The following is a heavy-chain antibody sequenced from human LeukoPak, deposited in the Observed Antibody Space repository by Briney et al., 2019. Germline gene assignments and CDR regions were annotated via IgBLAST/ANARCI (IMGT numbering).Heavy chain of an antibody. Sequence: SETLSLTCTVSGGSISSYYWSWIRQPPGKGLEWIGYIYYSGSTNYNPSLKSRVTISVDTSKSQFSLKLSSVTAADTAEYYCARGTTGTTSFDYWGQGTLVTVSS. J-gene: IGHJ4*02. D-gene: IGHD1-1*01. CDR1: GGSISSYY. CDR3: ARGTTGTTSFDY. V-gene: IGHV4-59*01. CDR2: IYYSGST.